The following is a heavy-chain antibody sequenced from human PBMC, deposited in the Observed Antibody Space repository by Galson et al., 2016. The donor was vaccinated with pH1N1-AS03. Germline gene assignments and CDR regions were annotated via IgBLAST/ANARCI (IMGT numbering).Heavy chain of an antibody. Sequence: SLRLSCAVSGFSLRSYWMNWVRQAPGKGPVWISRINNDGSSTRYADSVKGRFTISRDHASYTLYLQMNSLRAEDTAVYYCSRGAGGYSYGWGQGTLVTVSS. CDR3: SRGAGGYSYG. D-gene: IGHD5-18*01. CDR1: GFSLRSYW. J-gene: IGHJ4*02. V-gene: IGHV3-74*01. CDR2: INNDGSST.